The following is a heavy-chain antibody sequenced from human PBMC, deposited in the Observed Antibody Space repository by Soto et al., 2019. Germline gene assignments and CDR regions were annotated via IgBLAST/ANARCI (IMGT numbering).Heavy chain of an antibody. D-gene: IGHD6-19*01. Sequence: GGSLSLFCAASGFSFSSYSRNWVRQAPGKGLEWVSYISSSSSTINYADSVKGRFTISRDNYKNTLYLQMNSLRAEDTAVYYCARDLGYSSGWPYYYYGMDVWGQGTTVTVSS. CDR1: GFSFSSYS. V-gene: IGHV3-48*01. J-gene: IGHJ6*02. CDR3: ARDLGYSSGWPYYYYGMDV. CDR2: ISSSSSTI.